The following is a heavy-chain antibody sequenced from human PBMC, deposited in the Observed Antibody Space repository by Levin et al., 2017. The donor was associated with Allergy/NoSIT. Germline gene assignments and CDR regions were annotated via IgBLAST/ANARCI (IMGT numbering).Heavy chain of an antibody. D-gene: IGHD1-26*01. J-gene: IGHJ2*01. CDR1: CGSFSGYY. CDR2: INHSGST. CDR3: ARYRVVGVGRYGYFDL. V-gene: IGHV4-34*01. Sequence: SQTLSLTCAVYCGSFSGYYWSWIRQPPGKGLEWIGEINHSGSTNYNPSLKSRVTISVDTSKNQFSLKLSSVTAADTAVYYCARYRVVGVGRYGYFDLWGRGTLVTVSS.